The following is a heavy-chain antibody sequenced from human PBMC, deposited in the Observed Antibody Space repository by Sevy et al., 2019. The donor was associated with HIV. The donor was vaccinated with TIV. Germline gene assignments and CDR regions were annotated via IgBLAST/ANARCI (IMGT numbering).Heavy chain of an antibody. CDR3: ARVPTYYYGSATYFES. CDR1: GYTFASEG. V-gene: IGHV1-18*01. CDR2: IGDYNGNA. J-gene: IGHJ4*02. D-gene: IGHD3-10*01. Sequence: ASVKVSCKASGYTFASEGISWVRQAPGQGLEWMGWIGDYNGNANSAQKLQGRVTMTTATSTGTAYMELSSLRSDDTAIYYCARVPTYYYGSATYFESWGQGTLVTASS.